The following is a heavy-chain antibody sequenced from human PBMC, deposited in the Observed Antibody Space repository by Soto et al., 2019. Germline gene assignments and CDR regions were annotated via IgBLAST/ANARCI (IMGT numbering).Heavy chain of an antibody. V-gene: IGHV3-73*01. J-gene: IGHJ6*03. CDR1: GFTFSGSA. CDR3: TRHPTSLLGRTTILRDYMDV. CDR2: IRSKANSYAT. Sequence: GGSLRLSCAASGFTFSGSAMHWVRQASGKGLEWVGRIRSKANSYATAYAASVKGRFTISRDDSKNTAYLQMNSLKTEDTAVYYCTRHPTSLLGRTTILRDYMDVWGKGTTVTVSS. D-gene: IGHD3-10*01.